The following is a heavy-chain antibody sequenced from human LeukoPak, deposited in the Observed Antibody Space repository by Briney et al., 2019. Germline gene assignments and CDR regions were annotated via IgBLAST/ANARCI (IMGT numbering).Heavy chain of an antibody. CDR3: AKDRDYYPRGWFDP. D-gene: IGHD3-10*01. CDR1: GFTFDDYA. CDR2: ISWNSGSI. J-gene: IGHJ5*02. Sequence: GGSLRPSCAASGFTFDDYAMHWVRQAPGKGLEWVSGISWNSGSIGYADSVKGRFTISRDNAKNSLYLQMNSLRAEDMALYYCAKDRDYYPRGWFDPWGQGTLVTVSS. V-gene: IGHV3-9*03.